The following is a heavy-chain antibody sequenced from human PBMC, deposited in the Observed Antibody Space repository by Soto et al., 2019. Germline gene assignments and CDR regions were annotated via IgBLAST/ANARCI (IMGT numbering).Heavy chain of an antibody. V-gene: IGHV4-59*01. CDR2: IYYSGST. D-gene: IGHD6-6*01. J-gene: IGHJ6*02. Sequence: SETLSLTCTVSGGSISSYYWSWIRQPPGKGLEWIGFIYYSGSTNYNPSLKSRVTISVDTSKNQFSLKLSSVTAADTAVYYCARAIIAARRGYYYYGMDVWGQGTTVTVSS. CDR3: ARAIIAARRGYYYYGMDV. CDR1: GGSISSYY.